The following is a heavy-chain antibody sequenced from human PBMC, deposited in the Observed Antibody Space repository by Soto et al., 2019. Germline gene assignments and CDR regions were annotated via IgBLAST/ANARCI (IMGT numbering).Heavy chain of an antibody. Sequence: QVQLQESGPGLVKPSQTLSLTCTVSGGSISNGGYYWSWIRQHPGMGLEWIGYIYYSGSTYYNPSLKSRVTISVDTSKNQFSLKLSSVTAADTAVYYCARDGQWYYDSSGYYWGYFDYWGQGTLVTVSS. D-gene: IGHD3-22*01. CDR1: GGSISNGGYY. V-gene: IGHV4-31*03. J-gene: IGHJ4*02. CDR2: IYYSGST. CDR3: ARDGQWYYDSSGYYWGYFDY.